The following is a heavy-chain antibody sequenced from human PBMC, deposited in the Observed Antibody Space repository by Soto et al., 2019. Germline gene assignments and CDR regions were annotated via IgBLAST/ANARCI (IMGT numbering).Heavy chain of an antibody. D-gene: IGHD2-8*01. CDR3: ARSHYTYGLLIDY. J-gene: IGHJ4*02. Sequence: ETLSLTCSVSGDSITTNGYYWGWIRQPPGKGLQWIGNVYWTGSTFSHPSLTSRVFISVDTSKNEFSLRLTSVTAADTAVYYCARSHYTYGLLIDYWGQGTLVTVSS. CDR1: GDSITTNGYY. V-gene: IGHV4-39*01. CDR2: VYWTGST.